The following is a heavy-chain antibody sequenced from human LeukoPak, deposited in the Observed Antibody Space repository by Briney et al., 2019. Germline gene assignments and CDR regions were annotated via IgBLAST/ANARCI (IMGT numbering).Heavy chain of an antibody. Sequence: SVKVTCKASGGTFSSYAISWVRQAPGQGLEWMGGIIPIFGTANYAQKFQGRVTITADESTSTAYMELSSLRSEDTAVYYCARGVGEYYDSTRAGFDYWGQGTLVTVSS. CDR3: ARGVGEYYDSTRAGFDY. CDR2: IIPIFGTA. J-gene: IGHJ4*02. D-gene: IGHD3-22*01. V-gene: IGHV1-69*13. CDR1: GGTFSSYA.